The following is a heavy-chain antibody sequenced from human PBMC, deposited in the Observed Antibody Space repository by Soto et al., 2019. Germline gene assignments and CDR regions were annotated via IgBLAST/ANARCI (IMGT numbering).Heavy chain of an antibody. CDR3: ARPSKEWLANDAFDI. Sequence: QVQLQESGPGLVKSSETLSLTCTVSGGSISNSYWSWIRQPPGKGLEWIGFIFRTGSTNYNPSVKSRVTMSVDTSKNQFSLNLRSVTAADTAVYYCARPSKEWLANDAFDIWGQGTMVTDSS. J-gene: IGHJ3*02. CDR2: IFRTGST. D-gene: IGHD6-19*01. CDR1: GGSISNSY. V-gene: IGHV4-59*08.